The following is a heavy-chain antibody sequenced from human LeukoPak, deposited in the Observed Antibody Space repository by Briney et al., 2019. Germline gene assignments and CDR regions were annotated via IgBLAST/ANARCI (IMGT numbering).Heavy chain of an antibody. CDR1: GFTFSSYA. CDR3: ARAGYSGYDFYFDL. D-gene: IGHD5-12*01. Sequence: SGGSLRLSCAASGFTFSSYAMHWVRQAPGKGLEWLSVIYSGDSAFYTDSVRGRFIISRDHSQNTLFLQMNSLRVEDTAVYYCARAGYSGYDFYFDLWGQGTLVTVSS. J-gene: IGHJ4*02. V-gene: IGHV3-53*01. CDR2: IYSGDSA.